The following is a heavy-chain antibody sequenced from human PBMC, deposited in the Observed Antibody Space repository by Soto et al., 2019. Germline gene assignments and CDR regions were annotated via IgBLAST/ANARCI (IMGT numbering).Heavy chain of an antibody. J-gene: IGHJ4*02. CDR1: GFTFSTYT. Sequence: GGSLRLSCAASGFTFSTYTMSWVRRAPGKGLEWVSAISGSGASPSYADSVQGRFTISRDNPKRTLYLQMNNLRAEDTAVYYCPKAGCSTTNCNVPDYWGQGPLFTGPS. CDR2: ISGSGASP. V-gene: IGHV3-23*01. D-gene: IGHD2-2*01. CDR3: PKAGCSTTNCNVPDY.